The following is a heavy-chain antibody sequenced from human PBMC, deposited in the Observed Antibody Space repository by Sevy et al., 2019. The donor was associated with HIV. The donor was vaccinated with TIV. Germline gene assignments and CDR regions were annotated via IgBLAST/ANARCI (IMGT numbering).Heavy chain of an antibody. Sequence: ASVKVSCKVSGYTLTELSMHWLRQAPGKGLEWVGSFDPEDGETVYEHNFQGRVSMTEDTSTYTAYMEVIRLKFEDTAVYYCATTKDYYDSSGYPFDYWGQGTLVTVSS. D-gene: IGHD3-22*01. CDR2: FDPEDGET. CDR1: GYTLTELS. J-gene: IGHJ4*02. V-gene: IGHV1-24*01. CDR3: ATTKDYYDSSGYPFDY.